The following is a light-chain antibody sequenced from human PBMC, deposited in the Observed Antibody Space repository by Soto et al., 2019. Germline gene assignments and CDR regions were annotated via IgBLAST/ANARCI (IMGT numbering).Light chain of an antibody. CDR3: MQSSQFRS. CDR2: QIS. V-gene: IGKV2-24*01. CDR1: ESLLHSDRNTY. Sequence: VLTQSPLRIAVTSGRPASFXXESRESLLHSDRNTYLSWLHQRPGQPPXXLIYQISERFSGVPDRFSGSGAGTNFTLSISRVEVEDVGTFFCMQSSQFRSFGQGTKVDIK. J-gene: IGKJ1*01.